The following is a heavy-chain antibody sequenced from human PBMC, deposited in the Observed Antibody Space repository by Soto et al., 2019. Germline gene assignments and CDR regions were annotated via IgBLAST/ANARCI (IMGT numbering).Heavy chain of an antibody. J-gene: IGHJ6*02. CDR3: ARRRPLRFRDYGMDV. V-gene: IGHV4-34*01. CDR2: INHSGST. CDR1: GGSFSGYS. Sequence: PSETLSLTCAVYGGSFSGYSWSWIRQPPGKGLEWIGEINHSGSTNYNPSLKSRVTISVDTSKNQFSLKLSSMTAADTAVYYCARRRPLRFRDYGMDVWGQGTTVTVSS. D-gene: IGHD3-3*01.